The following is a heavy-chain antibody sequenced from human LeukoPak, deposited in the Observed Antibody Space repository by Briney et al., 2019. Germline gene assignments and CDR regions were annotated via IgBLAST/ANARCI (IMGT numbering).Heavy chain of an antibody. V-gene: IGHV3-72*01. CDR2: TKNKANSYTT. J-gene: IGHJ4*02. CDR3: ARDASASLDY. Sequence: PGGSLRLSCAASGFTFGDHYMDWVRQAPGKGLEWVSRTKNKANSYTTQYAASVKGRFTVSRDDSNNSLSLQMNNLETEDTAVYYCARDASASLDYWGQGTLVTVSS. D-gene: IGHD2-2*01. CDR1: GFTFGDHY.